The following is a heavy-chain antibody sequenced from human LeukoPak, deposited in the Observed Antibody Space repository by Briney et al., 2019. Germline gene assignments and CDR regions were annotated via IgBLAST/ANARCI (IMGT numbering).Heavy chain of an antibody. CDR3: ARGNSYAYYYYGMDV. J-gene: IGHJ6*02. D-gene: IGHD2-2*01. CDR2: IYYSGGT. V-gene: IGHV4-39*07. Sequence: SETLSLTCTVSGGSITSSDYYWGWIRQPPGKGLEWIGSIYYSGGTYYNPSLKSRVTISVDTSKNQFSLKLSSVTAADTAVYYCARGNSYAYYYYGMDVWGQGTTVTVSS. CDR1: GGSITSSDYY.